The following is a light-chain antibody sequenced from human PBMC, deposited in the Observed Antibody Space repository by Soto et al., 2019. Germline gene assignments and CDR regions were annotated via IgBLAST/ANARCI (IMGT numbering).Light chain of an antibody. CDR1: SSNIGSNT. Sequence: CVRTKAASGNGTHGGRGSITRKGSSSNIGSNTVNWYQQLPGTAPKLLIYSNNQRPSGVPDRFSGSKSGTSASLAISGLQSEDEADYYCAAWDDSLNGLYVFGPGTKVTVL. V-gene: IGLV1-44*01. J-gene: IGLJ1*01. CDR3: AAWDDSLNGLYV. CDR2: SNN.